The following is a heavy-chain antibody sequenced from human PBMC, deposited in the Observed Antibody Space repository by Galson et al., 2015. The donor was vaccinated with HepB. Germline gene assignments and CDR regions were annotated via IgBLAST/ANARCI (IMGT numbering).Heavy chain of an antibody. CDR3: TTLTGTSGGGGSLDY. CDR2: IRSKAYGGTT. Sequence: SLRLSCAASGFTFGDYAMSWFRQAPGKGLEWVGFIRSKAYGGTTEYAASVKGRFTISRDDSKSIAYLQMNSLKTEDTAVYYCTTLTGTSGGGGSLDYWGQGTLVTVSS. CDR1: GFTFGDYA. V-gene: IGHV3-49*03. J-gene: IGHJ4*02. D-gene: IGHD1-7*01.